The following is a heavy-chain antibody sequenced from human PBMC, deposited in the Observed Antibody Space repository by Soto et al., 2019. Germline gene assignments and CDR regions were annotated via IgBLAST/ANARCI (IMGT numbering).Heavy chain of an antibody. J-gene: IGHJ5*02. D-gene: IGHD6-13*01. Sequence: GGSLGLSCAASGFTFSSYSMNWVRQAPGKGLEWVSYISSSSSTIYYADSVKGRFTISRDNAKNSLYLQMNSLRAEDTAVYYCARHPERIAQIGWFDPWGQGT. CDR1: GFTFSSYS. V-gene: IGHV3-48*01. CDR3: ARHPERIAQIGWFDP. CDR2: ISSSSSTI.